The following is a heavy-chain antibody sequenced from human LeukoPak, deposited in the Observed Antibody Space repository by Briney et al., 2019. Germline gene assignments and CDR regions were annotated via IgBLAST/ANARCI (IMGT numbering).Heavy chain of an antibody. J-gene: IGHJ6*03. Sequence: KSGGSLRLSCAASGFTFSSYGMSWVRQAPGKGLEWVSSISSTSRSYIYYADSVKGRFTISRDNAKNSLYLQMNSLRAEDTAVYYCAREHSGYDFPGRDYYYMDVWGKGTTVTVSS. CDR1: GFTFSSYG. D-gene: IGHD5-12*01. CDR3: AREHSGYDFPGRDYYYMDV. V-gene: IGHV3-21*01. CDR2: ISSTSRSYI.